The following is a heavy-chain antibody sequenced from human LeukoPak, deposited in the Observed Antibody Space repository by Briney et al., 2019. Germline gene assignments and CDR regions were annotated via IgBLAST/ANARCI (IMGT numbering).Heavy chain of an antibody. V-gene: IGHV1-58*02. Sequence: SVKVSCKASGFTFTNSAMQWVRQARGQRLEWVGWIVVASGNTKYAQKFQERVTITRDMSTSTAYMELSSLRPEDTAVYYCARDGFSSGYPYDAFDIWGQGTMVTVSS. CDR3: ARDGFSSGYPYDAFDI. CDR2: IVVASGNT. CDR1: GFTFTNSA. J-gene: IGHJ3*02. D-gene: IGHD3-22*01.